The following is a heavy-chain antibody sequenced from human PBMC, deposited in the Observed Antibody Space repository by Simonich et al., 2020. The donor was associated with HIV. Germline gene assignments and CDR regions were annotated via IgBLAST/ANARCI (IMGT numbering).Heavy chain of an antibody. J-gene: IGHJ4*02. V-gene: IGHV1-2*06. Sequence: QAQLVQSGAEMKKPGASVKVSCKASGYTFTRYDINWVRQATGQGLEWLGRINPNIGGTDYAKNFQGRVTLTSDTSISTAYMELSGLRSDDTAVYYCASGMMGFDYWGQGTLVTVSS. D-gene: IGHD3-16*01. CDR1: GYTFTRYD. CDR3: ASGMMGFDY. CDR2: INPNIGGT.